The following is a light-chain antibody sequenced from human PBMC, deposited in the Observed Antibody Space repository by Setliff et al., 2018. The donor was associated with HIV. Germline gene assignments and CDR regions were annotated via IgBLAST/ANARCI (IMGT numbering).Light chain of an antibody. V-gene: IGLV1-40*01. CDR1: SSNIGAAYD. J-gene: IGLJ1*01. CDR2: GNI. CDR3: QSYDSSLSAHV. Sequence: KRVTISCTGSSSNIGAAYDVHWYRQFPGTAPKLLIYGNINRPSGVPDRLSGSKSGTSGSLTITGLQAEDEADYYCQSYDSSLSAHVFGTGTKVT.